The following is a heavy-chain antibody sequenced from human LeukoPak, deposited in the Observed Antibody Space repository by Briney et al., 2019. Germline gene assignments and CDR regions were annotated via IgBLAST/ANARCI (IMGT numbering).Heavy chain of an antibody. CDR3: ARGSWQYYYDSSGYYFFDY. J-gene: IGHJ4*02. Sequence: GGSPRLSCAASGFTFSSYAMHWVRQAPGKGLEWVAVISYDGSNKYYADSVKGRFTISRDNSKNTLYLQMNSLRAEDTAVYYCARGSWQYYYDSSGYYFFDYWGQGTLVTVSS. D-gene: IGHD3-22*01. CDR1: GFTFSSYA. CDR2: ISYDGSNK. V-gene: IGHV3-30*04.